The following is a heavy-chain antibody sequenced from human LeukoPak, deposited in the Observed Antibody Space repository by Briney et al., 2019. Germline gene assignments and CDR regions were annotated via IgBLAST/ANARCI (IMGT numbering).Heavy chain of an antibody. Sequence: GGSLRLSCAASGFTFSSYSMNWVRQAPGKGLEWVSSISSSSSYIYYADSVKGRCTISRDNAKNSLYLQMNSLRAEDTAVYYCASPYYDFWSGYYPLSYWGQGTLVTVSS. CDR3: ASPYYDFWSGYYPLSY. D-gene: IGHD3-3*01. J-gene: IGHJ4*02. CDR2: ISSSSSYI. V-gene: IGHV3-21*01. CDR1: GFTFSSYS.